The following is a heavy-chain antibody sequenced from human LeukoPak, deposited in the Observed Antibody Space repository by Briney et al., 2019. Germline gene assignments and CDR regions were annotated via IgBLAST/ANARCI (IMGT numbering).Heavy chain of an antibody. CDR2: VGGGGDYT. J-gene: IGHJ4*02. D-gene: IGHD2-21*02. V-gene: IGHV3-23*01. Sequence: GGSPRLSCAASGFTFTSYVMSWVRQAPGKGLEWVASVGGGGDYTYYSDSVKGRFTISRDNSENTVYLQMKSLRAEDTAVYYCVRRTASDFWGQGALVTVSS. CDR1: GFTFTSYV. CDR3: VRRTASDF.